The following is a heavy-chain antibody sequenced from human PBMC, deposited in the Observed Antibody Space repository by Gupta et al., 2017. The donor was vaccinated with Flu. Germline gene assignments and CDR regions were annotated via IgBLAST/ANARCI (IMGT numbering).Heavy chain of an antibody. Sequence: EVQLVESGGGLVQPGESLRLSCAASGFTFSSYWMSWVRQVPGKGLEWVANIKKDGGEKFYVDSVKGRFTISRDNAKKSLYLQLNSLRVDDTAVYYCARGGGWTGDFDCWGQGTLVTVSS. D-gene: IGHD6-19*01. CDR1: GFTFSSYW. CDR3: ARGGGWTGDFDC. J-gene: IGHJ4*02. CDR2: IKKDGGEK. V-gene: IGHV3-7*02.